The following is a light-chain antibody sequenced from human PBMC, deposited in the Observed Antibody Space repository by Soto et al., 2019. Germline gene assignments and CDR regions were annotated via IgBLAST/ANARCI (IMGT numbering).Light chain of an antibody. Sequence: QSALTQPASVSGSLGQSITISCTGTNNDIGRYATVSWYQHHPGKAPQLLIYEVSKLPSGVSHRFSGSRSGSTASLTISGHQAEDEADYFCCSYTSSDPWVFGAGTKVTVL. CDR2: EVS. V-gene: IGLV2-14*01. J-gene: IGLJ3*02. CDR3: CSYTSSDPWV. CDR1: NNDIGRYAT.